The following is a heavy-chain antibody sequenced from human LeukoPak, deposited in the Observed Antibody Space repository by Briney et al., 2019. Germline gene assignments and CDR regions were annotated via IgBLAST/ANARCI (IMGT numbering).Heavy chain of an antibody. J-gene: IGHJ3*02. CDR3: ARDEILANYYDSSGYQGPHDAFDI. CDR2: ISRSGSTI. CDR1: GFTFSDYY. Sequence: GGSLRLSCAASGFTFSDYYMSWIRQAPGKGLEWVSYISRSGSTIYYADSVKGRFTISRDNAKNSLYLQTNSLRAEDTAVYYCARDEILANYYDSSGYQGPHDAFDIWGQGTMVTVSS. D-gene: IGHD3-22*01. V-gene: IGHV3-11*04.